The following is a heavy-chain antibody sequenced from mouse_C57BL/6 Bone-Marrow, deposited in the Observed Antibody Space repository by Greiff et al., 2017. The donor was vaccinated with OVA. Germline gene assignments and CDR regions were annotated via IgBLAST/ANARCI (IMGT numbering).Heavy chain of an antibody. Sequence: EVQLVESGGGLVQPGGSLKLSCAASGFTFSDFYMYWIRQTPEKRLEWVAYISNGGGSTYYPDTVQGRFTISLVNAKNTLYLQMTRLKSEDTAMYYCARLYAMHYWGQGTSVTVSS. CDR1: GFTFSDFY. J-gene: IGHJ4*01. V-gene: IGHV5-12*01. CDR2: ISNGGGST. CDR3: ARLYAMHY.